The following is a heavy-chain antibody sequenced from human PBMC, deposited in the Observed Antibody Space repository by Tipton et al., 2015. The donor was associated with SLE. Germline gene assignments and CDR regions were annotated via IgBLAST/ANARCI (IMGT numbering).Heavy chain of an antibody. J-gene: IGHJ4*02. CDR1: GGSFSGYY. CDR3: ARGRPLLRYFDWLPSDYFDY. V-gene: IGHV4-34*01. Sequence: TLSLTCAVYGGSFSGYYWSWIRQPPGKGLEWIGEINHSGSTNYNPSLKSRVTISVDTSKNQFSLKLSSVTAADTAVYYCARGRPLLRYFDWLPSDYFDYWGQGTLVTVSS. CDR2: INHSGST. D-gene: IGHD3-9*01.